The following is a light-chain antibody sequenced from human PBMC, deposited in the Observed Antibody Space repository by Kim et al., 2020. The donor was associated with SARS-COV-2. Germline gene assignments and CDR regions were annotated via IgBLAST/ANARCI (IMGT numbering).Light chain of an antibody. CDR1: QSVSSY. CDR3: QQRTPRLT. CDR2: DAS. V-gene: IGKV3-11*01. Sequence: SLSPGERATLSCRASQSVSSYLAWYQQKPGQAPRLLIYDASNRATGIPARFSGSGSGTDFTLTISSLEPEDFAVYYCQQRTPRLTFGGGTKVDIK. J-gene: IGKJ4*01.